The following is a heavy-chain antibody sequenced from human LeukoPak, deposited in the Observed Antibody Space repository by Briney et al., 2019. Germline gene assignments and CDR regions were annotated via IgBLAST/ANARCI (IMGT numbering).Heavy chain of an antibody. Sequence: SETLFLTCAVYGGSFSGYYWSWIRQPPGKGLEWIGEINHSGITNFNPSLKSRVIISVDMSKNQFSLKLTSVTAADTAVYYCARGHSSVVTAIPYYFDYWGQGTLVTVSS. D-gene: IGHD2-21*02. CDR2: INHSGIT. CDR1: GGSFSGYY. CDR3: ARGHSSVVTAIPYYFDY. J-gene: IGHJ4*02. V-gene: IGHV4-34*01.